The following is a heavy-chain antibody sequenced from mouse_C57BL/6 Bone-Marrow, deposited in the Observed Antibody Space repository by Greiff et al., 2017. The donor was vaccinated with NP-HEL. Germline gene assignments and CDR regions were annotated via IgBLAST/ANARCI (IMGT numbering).Heavy chain of an antibody. CDR1: GYTFTSYW. CDR2: IYPGSGST. J-gene: IGHJ3*01. D-gene: IGHD1-1*01. Sequence: QVQLQQPGAELVKPGASVKMSCKASGYTFTSYWITWVKQRPGQGLEWIGDIYPGSGSTNYNEKFKSKATLTVDTSSSTAYMQLSSLTSEDSAVYYCARGDYYGSSSPAWFAYWGQGTLVTVSA. CDR3: ARGDYYGSSSPAWFAY. V-gene: IGHV1-55*01.